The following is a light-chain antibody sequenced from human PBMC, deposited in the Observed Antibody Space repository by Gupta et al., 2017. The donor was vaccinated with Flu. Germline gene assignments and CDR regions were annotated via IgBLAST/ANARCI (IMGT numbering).Light chain of an antibody. V-gene: IGKV1-39*01. CDR3: LQSDTTPWT. CDR2: STS. J-gene: IGKJ1*01. Sequence: HKPGQAPTLLIYSTSSLQLGVPSRFSGSGSRSGTEFTLMISRLQPADFATSYCLQSDTTPWTFGQET.